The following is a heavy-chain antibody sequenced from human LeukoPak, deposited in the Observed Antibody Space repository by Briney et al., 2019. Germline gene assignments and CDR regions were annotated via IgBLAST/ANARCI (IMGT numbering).Heavy chain of an antibody. CDR3: AKVKEWLWPYYFDY. CDR1: GFTFSSYA. CDR2: ISGSGGST. Sequence: PGGSLRLSCAASGFTFSSYAMSWVRQAPGEGLEWVSAISGSGGSTYYADSVKGRFTISRDNSNNTLYLQMNSLRAEDTAVYYCAKVKEWLWPYYFDYWGQGTLVTVSS. D-gene: IGHD3-3*01. V-gene: IGHV3-23*01. J-gene: IGHJ4*02.